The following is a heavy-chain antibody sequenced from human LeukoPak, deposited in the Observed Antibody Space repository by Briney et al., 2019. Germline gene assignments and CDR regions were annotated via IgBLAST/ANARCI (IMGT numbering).Heavy chain of an antibody. CDR3: ARGGSYAFDI. V-gene: IGHV1-18*01. CDR2: ISTHNGNT. J-gene: IGHJ3*02. D-gene: IGHD1-26*01. Sequence: ASVKVSCKASGYTFTSYGISWVRQAPGQGLEWMGWISTHNGNTNYAQKFQGRVTMTTDTSTSTAYVELRSQRSDDTAVYYCARGGSYAFDIWGQGTMVTVSS. CDR1: GYTFTSYG.